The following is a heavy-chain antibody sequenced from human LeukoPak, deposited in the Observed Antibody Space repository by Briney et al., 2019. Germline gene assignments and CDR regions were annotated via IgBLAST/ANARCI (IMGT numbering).Heavy chain of an antibody. J-gene: IGHJ4*02. CDR3: GSGKPSGWSY. D-gene: IGHD6-19*01. CDR2: ISDDGSNK. Sequence: GGSLRLSCAASGFTFSSYGMHWVRQAPGKGLEWVAFISDDGSNKDYSDSVKGRFTISRDNSKNTLYLQMNSLRPEDTAVYYCGSGKPSGWSYWGQGTLVTVSS. CDR1: GFTFSSYG. V-gene: IGHV3-30*03.